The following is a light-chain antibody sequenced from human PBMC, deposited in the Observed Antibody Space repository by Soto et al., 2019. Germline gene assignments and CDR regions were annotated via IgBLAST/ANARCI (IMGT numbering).Light chain of an antibody. V-gene: IGKV3-11*01. J-gene: IGKJ1*01. CDR1: ESVTNY. CDR3: QQRSDRPWT. CDR2: DVS. Sequence: TVLPPTPATLSLTPGARGTLSCRASESVTNYLAWYQQKPGQAPRLLVFDVSSWATGIPARFSGGGSGTDFTLTISNLEPEDFAVYYCQQRSDRPWTFGQGTKVDIK.